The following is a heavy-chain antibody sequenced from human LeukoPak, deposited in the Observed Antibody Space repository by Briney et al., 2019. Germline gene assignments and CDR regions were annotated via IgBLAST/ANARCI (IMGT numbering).Heavy chain of an antibody. CDR3: ARGFLEWLLPFDY. J-gene: IGHJ4*02. CDR1: GGSISSGDYY. CDR2: IYYSGGT. D-gene: IGHD3-3*01. V-gene: IGHV4-30-4*08. Sequence: TLSLTCTVSGGSISSGDYYWSWIRQPPGKGLEWIGYIYYSGGTYYNPSLKSRVTISVDTSKNQFSLKLSSVTAADTAVYYCARGFLEWLLPFDYWGQGTLVTVSS.